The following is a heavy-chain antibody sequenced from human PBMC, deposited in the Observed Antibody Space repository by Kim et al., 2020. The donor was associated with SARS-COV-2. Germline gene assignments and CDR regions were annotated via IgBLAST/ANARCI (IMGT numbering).Heavy chain of an antibody. Sequence: GSLRLSCAASGFTFSSYAMHWVRQAPGKGLEWVAVISYDGSNKYYADSVKGRFTISRDNSKNTLYLQMNSLRAEDTAVYYCARDGGGSSGYYQAYYFDYWGQGTLVTVSS. CDR1: GFTFSSYA. V-gene: IGHV3-30*04. CDR2: ISYDGSNK. D-gene: IGHD3-22*01. CDR3: ARDGGGSSGYYQAYYFDY. J-gene: IGHJ4*02.